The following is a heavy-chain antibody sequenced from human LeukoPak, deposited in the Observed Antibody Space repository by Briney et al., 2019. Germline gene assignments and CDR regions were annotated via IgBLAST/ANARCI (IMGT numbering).Heavy chain of an antibody. D-gene: IGHD2-15*01. CDR3: ARGLLLRLYYYYMDV. Sequence: GGSLRLSCAASGFTFSSYWMSWVRQAPGKGLEWVANIKQDGSEKYYVDSVKGRFTISRDNAKNSLYLQMNSLRAEDTAVYYCARGLLLRLYYYYMDVWGKGTTVTISS. J-gene: IGHJ6*03. CDR2: IKQDGSEK. V-gene: IGHV3-7*01. CDR1: GFTFSSYW.